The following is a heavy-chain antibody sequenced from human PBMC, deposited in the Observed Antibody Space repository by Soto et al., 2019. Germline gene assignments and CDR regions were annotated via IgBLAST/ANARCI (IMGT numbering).Heavy chain of an antibody. D-gene: IGHD5-12*01. J-gene: IGHJ4*02. V-gene: IGHV3-74*01. CDR3: AKGYSGYDYAN. Sequence: GSLRRSCVASGFTFSSYWMHWVRQAPGKGLVWVSRINSDGSRTTYADSVKGRFTISRDNAKNTLYLQMNSLSAEDTAVYFCAKGYSGYDYANWGQGSLVTVSS. CDR2: INSDGSRT. CDR1: GFTFSSYW.